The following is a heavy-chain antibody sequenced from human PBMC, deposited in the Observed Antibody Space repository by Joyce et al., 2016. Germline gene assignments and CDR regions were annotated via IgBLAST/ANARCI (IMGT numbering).Heavy chain of an antibody. CDR3: ASGFNFKGRSFFDY. CDR1: GASVSSGGYS. V-gene: IGHV4-30-2*01. D-gene: IGHD3-10*01. Sequence: QLQLQESGSGLVKPSQTLSLICAVSGASVSSGGYSWSWIRQPPGKGLEWIGYIYHNESTYYSPALKSRVTISVDRSKNQFSLKLASVTAADTAVYYCASGFNFKGRSFFDYWGQGALVTVSS. J-gene: IGHJ4*02. CDR2: IYHNEST.